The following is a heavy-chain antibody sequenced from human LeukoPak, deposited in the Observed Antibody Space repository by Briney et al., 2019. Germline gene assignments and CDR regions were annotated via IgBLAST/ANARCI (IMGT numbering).Heavy chain of an antibody. CDR3: ARGTYYDFWSGTHYFDY. V-gene: IGHV1-2*02. J-gene: IGHJ4*02. Sequence: ASVKVSCKASGYTFTGYYMHWVRQAPGQGLEWMGWINPNSGGTNYAQKFQGRVTMTRDTSISTAYTELSRLRSDDTAVYYCARGTYYDFWSGTHYFDYWGQGTLVTVSS. CDR1: GYTFTGYY. D-gene: IGHD3-3*01. CDR2: INPNSGGT.